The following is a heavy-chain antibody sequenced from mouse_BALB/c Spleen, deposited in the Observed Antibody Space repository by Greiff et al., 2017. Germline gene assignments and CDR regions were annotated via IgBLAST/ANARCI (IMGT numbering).Heavy chain of an antibody. CDR3: ARDYGNYEAWFAY. CDR1: GFTFTDYY. CDR2: IRNKANGYTT. Sequence: EVQLQESGGGLVQPGGSLRLSCATSGFTFTDYYMSWVRQPPGKALEWLGFIRNKANGYTTEYSASVKGRFTISRDNSQSILYLQMNTLRAEDSATYYCARDYGNYEAWFAYWGQGTLVTVSA. D-gene: IGHD2-1*01. V-gene: IGHV7-3*02. J-gene: IGHJ3*01.